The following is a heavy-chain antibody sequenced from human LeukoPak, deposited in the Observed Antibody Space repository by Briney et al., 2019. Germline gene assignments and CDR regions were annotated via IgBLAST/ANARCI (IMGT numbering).Heavy chain of an antibody. CDR2: INPSDGTS. V-gene: IGHV1-46*01. CDR3: ARGLGSGSYYGS. Sequence: ASVKVSCKASGYTFTNYRMHWVRQAPGQGLQWMGIINPSDGTSTYAQNFQGRVTMTRDTSTSTVYMELNSLRSEDTAVYYCARGLGSGSYYGSWGQGTLVTVSP. CDR1: GYTFTNYR. J-gene: IGHJ5*02. D-gene: IGHD3-10*01.